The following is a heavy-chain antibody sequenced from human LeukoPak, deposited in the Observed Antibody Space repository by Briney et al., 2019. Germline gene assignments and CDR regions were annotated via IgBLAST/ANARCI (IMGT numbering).Heavy chain of an antibody. V-gene: IGHV1-18*01. CDR1: GYTFTSYG. D-gene: IGHD3-3*01. CDR2: ISAYNGNT. Sequence: ASVKVSCKASGYTFTSYGISWVRQAPGQGLEWMGWISAYNGNTNYAQKLQGRVTMTTDTSTSTAYMEPRSLRSDDTAVYYCARVVTIFGVVITSFDYWGQGTLVTVSS. J-gene: IGHJ4*02. CDR3: ARVVTIFGVVITSFDY.